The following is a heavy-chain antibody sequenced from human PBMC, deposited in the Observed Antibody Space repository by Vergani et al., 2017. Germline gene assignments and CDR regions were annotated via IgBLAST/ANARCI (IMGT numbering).Heavy chain of an antibody. J-gene: IGHJ6*03. Sequence: EVQLVQSGAEVKKPGESLRISCKGSGYSFTSYWISWVRQMPGKGLEWMGRIDPSDSYTNYSPSFQGHVTISADKSISTAYLQWSSLKASDTAMYYCARQWNDFWTGIATGYYMDVWGKGTTVTVSS. CDR3: ARQWNDFWTGIATGYYMDV. CDR2: IDPSDSYT. D-gene: IGHD3-3*01. V-gene: IGHV5-10-1*03. CDR1: GYSFTSYW.